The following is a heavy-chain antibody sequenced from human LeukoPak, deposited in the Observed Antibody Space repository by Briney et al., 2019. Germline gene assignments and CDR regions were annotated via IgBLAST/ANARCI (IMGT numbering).Heavy chain of an antibody. CDR2: ISSSSSLI. CDR1: GFTFSNYG. D-gene: IGHD1-26*01. V-gene: IGHV3-48*01. J-gene: IGHJ4*02. Sequence: GGSLRLSCAASGFTFSNYGMNWVRQAPGKGLEWISYISSSSSLIYYADSVKGRFTISRDNSKNTLYLQMNSLRAEDTAVYYCAKAAGSVGALGYYFDYWGQGTLVTVSS. CDR3: AKAAGSVGALGYYFDY.